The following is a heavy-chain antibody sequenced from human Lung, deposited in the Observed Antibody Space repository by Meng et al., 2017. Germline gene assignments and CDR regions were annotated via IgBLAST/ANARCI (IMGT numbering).Heavy chain of an antibody. V-gene: IGHV3-30*18. CDR3: AKDLSKQQQLGELDY. CDR2: ISYDGNNK. Sequence: QVQLVESGGGVVQPGRSLRLSCAASGFTFSSYGMPWVRQAPGKGMERVEVISYDGNNKYYADSVKGRFTISRDNSKNTLYLQMNGLRAEDKAVYYCAKDLSKQQQLGELDYWGQGTLVTVSS. CDR1: GFTFSSYG. D-gene: IGHD6-13*01. J-gene: IGHJ4*02.